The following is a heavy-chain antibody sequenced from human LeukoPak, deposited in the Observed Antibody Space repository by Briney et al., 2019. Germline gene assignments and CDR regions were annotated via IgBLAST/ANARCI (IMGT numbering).Heavy chain of an antibody. Sequence: ASVKVSCKASGYTFTSYDINWVRQATGQGLEWMGWMNPNGGNTGYAQKFQGRVTMTRNTSISTAYMELSSLRSEDTAVYYCAREHKRITIFGVVANYYYYGMDVWGQGTTVTVSS. CDR2: MNPNGGNT. D-gene: IGHD3-3*01. J-gene: IGHJ6*02. V-gene: IGHV1-8*01. CDR3: AREHKRITIFGVVANYYYYGMDV. CDR1: GYTFTSYD.